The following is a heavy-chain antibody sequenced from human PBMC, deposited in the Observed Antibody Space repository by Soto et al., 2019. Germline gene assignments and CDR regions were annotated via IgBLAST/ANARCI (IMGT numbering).Heavy chain of an antibody. CDR3: VRGAGGKTYYDFWSGYYFFRWDYYMDV. J-gene: IGHJ6*03. D-gene: IGHD3-3*01. Sequence: ASVKVSCKASGYTFTSYDINWVRQATGQGLEWMGWMNPNSGNTGYAQKFQGRVTMTRNTSISTAYMELSSLRSEDTAVYYCVRGAGGKTYYDFWSGYYFFRWDYYMDVWGKGTTVTVSS. V-gene: IGHV1-8*01. CDR2: MNPNSGNT. CDR1: GYTFTSYD.